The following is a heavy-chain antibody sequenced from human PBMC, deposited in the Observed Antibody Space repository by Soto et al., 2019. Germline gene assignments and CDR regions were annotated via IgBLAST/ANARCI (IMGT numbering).Heavy chain of an antibody. D-gene: IGHD6-13*01. CDR3: ARGLAAAGQGEFDY. CDR2: IYYSGST. Sequence: SETLSLTCTVSGGSISSGGYYWSWIRQHPGKGLEWIGYIYYSGSTYYNPSLKSRVTISVDTSKNQFSLKLSSVTAADTAVYYCARGLAAAGQGEFDYWGHGTLVTVSS. V-gene: IGHV4-31*03. J-gene: IGHJ4*01. CDR1: GGSISSGGYY.